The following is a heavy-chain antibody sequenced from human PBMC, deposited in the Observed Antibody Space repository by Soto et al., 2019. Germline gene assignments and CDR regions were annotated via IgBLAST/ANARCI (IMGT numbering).Heavy chain of an antibody. CDR3: ARDWRAAEGFDP. CDR2: IGAYNDDT. J-gene: IGHJ5*02. Sequence: QVQLVQSGAEVKKPGASVKVSCKAPGYTFSTYGFSWVRQAPGQGLEWMGWIGAYNDDTNYAQNFQGRVTMTTDTSTTTSYMVLRKLRSEGTAVYFSARDWRAAEGFDPWGDGTLGTVSS. CDR1: GYTFSTYG. D-gene: IGHD3-3*01. V-gene: IGHV1-18*01.